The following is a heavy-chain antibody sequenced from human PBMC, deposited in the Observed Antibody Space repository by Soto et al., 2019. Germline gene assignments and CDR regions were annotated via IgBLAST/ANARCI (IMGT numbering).Heavy chain of an antibody. CDR2: INPATGVA. V-gene: IGHV1-46*01. D-gene: IGHD1-1*01. Sequence: QVHLVQSGAEVKKPGASMKVSCTASGYTLTSHHVHWVRQAPGRRLGWMGSINPATGVAQYTARFQGRVIMTRDTSTSTVYMELRGLTSEDTAIFYCARGGGVGLDGSAAFDIWGQGTMVTVSS. J-gene: IGHJ3*02. CDR3: ARGGGVGLDGSAAFDI. CDR1: GYTLTSHH.